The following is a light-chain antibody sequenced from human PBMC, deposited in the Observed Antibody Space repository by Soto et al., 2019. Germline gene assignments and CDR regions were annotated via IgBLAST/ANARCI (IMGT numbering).Light chain of an antibody. CDR3: QQYGSSPLT. Sequence: EIVLTQSPGTLSLSPGEGATLSCRASPSVSSSSLAWYQHKPGQAPRLLIYGASVRATGIPDRFSGSGSGTAFTLTISRLEPEDFAMYYCQQYGSSPLTFGGGTKV. J-gene: IGKJ4*01. CDR2: GAS. V-gene: IGKV3-20*01. CDR1: PSVSSSS.